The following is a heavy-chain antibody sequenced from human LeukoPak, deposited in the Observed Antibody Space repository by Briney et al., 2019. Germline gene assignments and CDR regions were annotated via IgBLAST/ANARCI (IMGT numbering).Heavy chain of an antibody. V-gene: IGHV3-74*01. J-gene: IGHJ4*02. D-gene: IGHD4-23*01. CDR2: IASDGSST. Sequence: GGSLRLPCAASGFTFSSYWMNWVRHAPGKGLVWVSRIASDGSSTTYADSVKGRFSISRDNAKNTLYLQMNSLRVEDTAVYYCARGRPHGNDYWGQGTLVTVSS. CDR3: ARGRPHGNDY. CDR1: GFTFSSYW.